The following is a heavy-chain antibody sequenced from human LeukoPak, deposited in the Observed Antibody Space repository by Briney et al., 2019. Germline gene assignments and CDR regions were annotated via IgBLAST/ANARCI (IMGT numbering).Heavy chain of an antibody. CDR2: ISWNSGSI. V-gene: IGHV3-9*01. Sequence: GGSLRLSCAASGFTFDDYAMHWVRQAPGTGLEWVSGISWNSGSIGYADSVKGRFTISRDNSKNSLYLQMNSLRAEDTAVYYCARLNYARTWGQGTLVTVSS. D-gene: IGHD2-2*01. J-gene: IGHJ4*02. CDR3: ARLNYART. CDR1: GFTFDDYA.